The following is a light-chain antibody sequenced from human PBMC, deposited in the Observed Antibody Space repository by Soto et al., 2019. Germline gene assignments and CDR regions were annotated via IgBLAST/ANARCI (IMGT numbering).Light chain of an antibody. CDR3: SSYTTASTLV. V-gene: IGLV2-14*01. CDR1: SSDVGGYNY. CDR2: EVT. J-gene: IGLJ1*01. Sequence: QSALTQPASVSGSPGQSITISCTGTSSDVGGYNYVSWYQQHPGKAPKLIIYEVTDRPSGVSNRFSGSKSGNRASLTISGLRTEDEADYYCSSYTTASTLVFGTGTQLTVL.